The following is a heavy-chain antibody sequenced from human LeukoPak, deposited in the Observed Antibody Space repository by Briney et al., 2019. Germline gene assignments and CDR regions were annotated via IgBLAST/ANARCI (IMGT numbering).Heavy chain of an antibody. CDR1: GYTFTSYG. CDR2: ISAYNGNT. V-gene: IGHV1-18*01. J-gene: IGHJ4*02. CDR3: ARDLVWEYYYDSSGYSAFDY. D-gene: IGHD3-22*01. Sequence: ASVKVSCKASGYTFTSYGISWVRQAPGQGVEWMGWISAYNGNTNYAQKLQGRVTMTTDTSTSTAYMERTSLRSDDTAVYYCARDLVWEYYYDSSGYSAFDYWGREPWSPSPQ.